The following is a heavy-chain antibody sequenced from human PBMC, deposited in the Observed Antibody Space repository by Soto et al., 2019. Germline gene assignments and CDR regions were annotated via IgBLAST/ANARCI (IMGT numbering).Heavy chain of an antibody. CDR2: ISSDGDIT. CDR3: VKVSTFYDILTGYYSTNFFDP. D-gene: IGHD3-9*01. Sequence: HPGGSLRLSCSASGFTFSEYSMHWVRRAPGKGLQYVSTISSDGDITYYADSVKGRFTISRDNSKNTLYLQMNSLRPEDTAVYYCVKVSTFYDILTGYYSTNFFDPWGQGTLVTVS. CDR1: GFTFSEYS. J-gene: IGHJ5*02. V-gene: IGHV3-64D*06.